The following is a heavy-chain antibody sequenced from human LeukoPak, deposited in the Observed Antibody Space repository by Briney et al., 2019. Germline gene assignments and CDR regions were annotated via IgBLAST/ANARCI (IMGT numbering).Heavy chain of an antibody. CDR2: IYYSGST. J-gene: IGHJ4*02. CDR1: GGSISSYY. V-gene: IGHV4-59*01. D-gene: IGHD2-15*01. Sequence: SETLSLTCTVSGGSISSYYWSWIRQPPGKGLEWIGYIYYSGSTNYNPSLKSRVTISVDTSKNQFSLKLSSVTTADTAVYYCARGWYYFDYWGQGTLVTVSS. CDR3: ARGWYYFDY.